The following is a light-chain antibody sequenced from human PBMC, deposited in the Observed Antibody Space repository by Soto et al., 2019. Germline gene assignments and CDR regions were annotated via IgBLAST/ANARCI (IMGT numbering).Light chain of an antibody. CDR1: QDISNY. Sequence: DIQMTQSPSSLSASVGDRVTITCQASQDISNYLNWYQQKPGKAPKLLIYDASNLETGVPSRFSGSGSGTDFTFTISSLQPEDIATYYCQQYGYSPQTFGQGTK. V-gene: IGKV1-33*01. J-gene: IGKJ1*01. CDR3: QQYGYSPQT. CDR2: DAS.